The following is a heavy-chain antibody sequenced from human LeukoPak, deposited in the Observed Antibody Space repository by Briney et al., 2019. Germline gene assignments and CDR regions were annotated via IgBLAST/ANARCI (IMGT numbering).Heavy chain of an antibody. CDR3: ARALITMIRGVIDY. V-gene: IGHV3-30-3*01. J-gene: IGHJ4*02. CDR1: GFTFTRYA. D-gene: IGHD3-10*01. Sequence: GGSLRLSCATSGFTFTRYAMHWVRQAPGKGLEWVAVISSDGTDKYYADSVKGRFTISRDSAKNTLYLQMNSLRAEDTAVYYCARALITMIRGVIDYWGQGTLVTVSS. CDR2: ISSDGTDK.